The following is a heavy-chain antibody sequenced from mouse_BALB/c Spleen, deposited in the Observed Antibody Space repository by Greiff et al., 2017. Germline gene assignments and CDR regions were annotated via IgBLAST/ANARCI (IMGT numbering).Heavy chain of an antibody. Sequence: EVKLMESGGGLVKPGGSLKLSCAASGFTFSSYGMSWVRQTPDKRLEWVATISSGGSYTYYPDSVKGRFTISRDNAKNTLYLQMSSLKSEDTAMYDCARPYGYDAGFAYWGQGTLVTVSA. CDR1: GFTFSSYG. D-gene: IGHD2-2*01. CDR2: ISSGGSYT. V-gene: IGHV5-6*03. J-gene: IGHJ3*01. CDR3: ARPYGYDAGFAY.